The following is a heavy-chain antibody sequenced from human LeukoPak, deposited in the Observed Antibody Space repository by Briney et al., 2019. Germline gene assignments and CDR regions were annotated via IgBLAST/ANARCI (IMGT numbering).Heavy chain of an antibody. CDR1: GFTFSSYS. J-gene: IGHJ6*03. D-gene: IGHD4-17*01. V-gene: IGHV3-48*01. CDR2: ISSSSSTI. CDR3: ARRTVTTGPPYYYYYYYMDV. Sequence: PRGSLRLSCAASGFTFSSYSMNWVRQAPGKGLEWVSYISSSSSTIYYADSVKGRFTISRDNAKNSLYLQMNSLRAEDTAVYYCARRTVTTGPPYYYYYYYMDVWGKGTTVTVSS.